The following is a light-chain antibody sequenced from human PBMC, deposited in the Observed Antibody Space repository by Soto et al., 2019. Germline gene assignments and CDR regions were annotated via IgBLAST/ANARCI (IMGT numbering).Light chain of an antibody. Sequence: LQMTQSPTTLSAGVGHPFPGTCRFRKSVSGWLAWYQQKPGEAPKLLIYDASALPRGVPSRFSGSGSGTKFTVTIARLQHEDFATYYCQQYEAFSGKLGPGTRLDIK. CDR3: QQYEAFSGK. V-gene: IGKV1-5*01. CDR1: KSVSGW. CDR2: DAS. J-gene: IGKJ1*01.